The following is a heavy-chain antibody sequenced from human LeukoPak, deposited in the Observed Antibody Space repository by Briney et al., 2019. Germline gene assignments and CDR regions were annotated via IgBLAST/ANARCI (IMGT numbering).Heavy chain of an antibody. Sequence: SETLSLTCTVSGVSISSSNSYWGWIRQPPGKGLEWIGSIYYSGNTYYNASLKSQVSISIDTSKNQFSLKLSSVTAADTAVYYCARRNVRRFRGWFDPWGQGTLVTVSS. CDR2: IYYSGNT. D-gene: IGHD6-6*01. CDR1: GVSISSSNSY. CDR3: ARRNVRRFRGWFDP. V-gene: IGHV4-39*01. J-gene: IGHJ5*02.